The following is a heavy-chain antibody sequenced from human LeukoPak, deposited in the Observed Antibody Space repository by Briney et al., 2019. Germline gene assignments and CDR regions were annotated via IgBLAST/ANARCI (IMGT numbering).Heavy chain of an antibody. Sequence: GGSLRLSCAASGFTFSTYYMTWVRQAPGRGLEWVAVIKPDGSEKYYVDSVMGRFTIPRDNAKNSLFLQMNTLRAEDTALYYCARGLYSSSPWGQGTLVTVSS. CDR1: GFTFSTYY. J-gene: IGHJ5*02. D-gene: IGHD6-13*01. CDR3: ARGLYSSSP. CDR2: IKPDGSEK. V-gene: IGHV3-7*01.